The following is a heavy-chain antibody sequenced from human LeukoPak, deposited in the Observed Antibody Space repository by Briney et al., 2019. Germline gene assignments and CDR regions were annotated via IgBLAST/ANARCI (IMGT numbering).Heavy chain of an antibody. CDR3: AKDTGQQLVLLGYFDY. D-gene: IGHD6-6*01. CDR2: IKEDGSEK. V-gene: IGHV3-7*01. CDR1: GFTFSSYW. J-gene: IGHJ4*02. Sequence: GGSLRLSCAASGFTFSSYWMSWVRQAPGKGLEWVASIKEDGSEKYYVDSVKGRFTISRDNAKNPVYLQMNSLRAEDTAVYYCAKDTGQQLVLLGYFDYWGQGTLVTVSS.